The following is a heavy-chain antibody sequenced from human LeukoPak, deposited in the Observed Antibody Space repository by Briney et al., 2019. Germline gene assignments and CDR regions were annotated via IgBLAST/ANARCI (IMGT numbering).Heavy chain of an antibody. Sequence: GRSLRLSCAASGFTFSSYGMHWVRQAPGKGLEWVAVISYDGSNKYYADSVKGRFTISRDNSKNTLYLQMNSLRAEDTAVYYCARGKGTLWFGELYDWFDPWGQGTLVTVSS. CDR1: GFTFSSYG. D-gene: IGHD3-10*01. CDR2: ISYDGSNK. J-gene: IGHJ5*02. CDR3: ARGKGTLWFGELYDWFDP. V-gene: IGHV3-30*03.